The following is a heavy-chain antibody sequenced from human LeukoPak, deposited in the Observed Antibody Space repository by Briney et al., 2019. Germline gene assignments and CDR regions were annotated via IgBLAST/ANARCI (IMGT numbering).Heavy chain of an antibody. J-gene: IGHJ4*02. CDR3: ARRRDGYNYSDY. CDR2: ISTYNGHT. Sequence: ASVKVSCKASGYTFTSYGIGWVRQAPGQGLEWMGWISTYNGHTNYAQKLQGRVTMTTDTSTRTAYMELRSLRSDDTAVYYCARRRDGYNYSDYWGQGTLVTVSS. CDR1: GYTFTSYG. V-gene: IGHV1-18*01. D-gene: IGHD5-24*01.